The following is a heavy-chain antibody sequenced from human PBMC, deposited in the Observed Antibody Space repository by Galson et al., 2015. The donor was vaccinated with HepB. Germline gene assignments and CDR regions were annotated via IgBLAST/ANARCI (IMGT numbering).Heavy chain of an antibody. CDR1: GYTFTSYA. V-gene: IGHV1-3*01. CDR2: INAGNGNT. D-gene: IGHD6-19*01. CDR3: ATRGSGWYAGIYYYYGMDV. Sequence: SVKVSCKASGYTFTSYAMHWVRQAPGQRLEWMGWINAGNGNTKYSQKFQGRVTITRDTSASTAYMELSSLRSEDTAVYYCATRGSGWYAGIYYYYGMDVWGQGTTVTVSS. J-gene: IGHJ6*02.